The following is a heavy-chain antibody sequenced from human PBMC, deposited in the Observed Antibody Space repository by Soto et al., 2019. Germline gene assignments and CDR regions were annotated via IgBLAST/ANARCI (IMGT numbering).Heavy chain of an antibody. V-gene: IGHV1-3*01. J-gene: IGHJ5*02. CDR3: ARRQLRDYIRWRVDP. Sequence: VSMKLYCKASGSRFRSFPIYFVIHTNVQIPEWMGWINGGDGNTKYSQSFQGRVTMTRDTSSNTVYMELTRLTSDDTAIYYCARRQLRDYIRWRVDPWGQGTLVTVSS. CDR2: INGGDGNT. D-gene: IGHD3-16*01. CDR1: GSRFRSFP.